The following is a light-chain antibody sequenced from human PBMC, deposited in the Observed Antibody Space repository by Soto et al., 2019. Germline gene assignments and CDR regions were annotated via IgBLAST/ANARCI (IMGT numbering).Light chain of an antibody. J-gene: IGKJ4*01. V-gene: IGKV3-11*01. CDR1: QSVTTN. CDR2: DAS. Sequence: EVVMTQSPATLSVSPGERATLSCRASQSVTTNMAWYQQKPGQAPRLLIYDASDRATGIPARFSGSGSGTAFTLTISGLEPEDFALYYCQQRYNWPLTFGGGTKVDIK. CDR3: QQRYNWPLT.